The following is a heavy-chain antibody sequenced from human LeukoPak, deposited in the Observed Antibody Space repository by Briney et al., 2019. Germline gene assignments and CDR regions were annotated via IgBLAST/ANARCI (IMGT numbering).Heavy chain of an antibody. J-gene: IGHJ4*02. CDR1: GFTFSSYA. CDR3: AKDLYSNYGPADY. D-gene: IGHD4-11*01. CDR2: INGGGVNT. V-gene: IGHV3-23*01. Sequence: GGSLRLSCAASGFTFSSYAMSWVRQAPGKGLEWVSNINGGGVNTHYADSVGGRFTISRDNSKNTLFLQMNSLRDEDTAVYYCAKDLYSNYGPADYWGQGNLVTVSS.